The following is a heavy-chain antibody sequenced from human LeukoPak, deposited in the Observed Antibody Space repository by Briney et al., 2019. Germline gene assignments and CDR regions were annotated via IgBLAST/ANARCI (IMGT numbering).Heavy chain of an antibody. CDR3: ARRLASGWYGMDV. Sequence: GGCPRLSCAVYRGTSSSYSMKWVREAPGEGLGWVSSISSSRSYIFYADSVKGRFTISRDNAKNSLYLQMNSLRAEDTAVYYCARRLASGWYGMDVWGQGTTVTVSS. D-gene: IGHD6-19*01. V-gene: IGHV3-21*01. CDR1: RGTSSSYS. CDR2: ISSSRSYI. J-gene: IGHJ6*02.